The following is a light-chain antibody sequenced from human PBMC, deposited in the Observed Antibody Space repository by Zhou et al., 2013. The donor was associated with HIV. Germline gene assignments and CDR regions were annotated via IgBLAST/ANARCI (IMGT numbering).Light chain of an antibody. V-gene: IGKV1-33*01. CDR1: QDIKHY. CDR2: DAS. CDR3: QQYDNLPFT. Sequence: DIQMTQSPSSLSSSVGDRVTITCQASQDIKHYLNWFQQKPGRAPKLLIFDASSLQSGVPSRFSGSGSGTDFTFTISSLQPEDFATYYCQQYDNLPFTFGPGTKVDMK. J-gene: IGKJ3*01.